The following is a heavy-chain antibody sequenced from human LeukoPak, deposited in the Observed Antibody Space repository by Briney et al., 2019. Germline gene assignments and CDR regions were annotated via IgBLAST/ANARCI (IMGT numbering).Heavy chain of an antibody. V-gene: IGHV3-23*01. D-gene: IGHD3-9*01. CDR1: GFTFSSYG. J-gene: IGHJ4*02. CDR2: ISGSGGST. CDR3: AKDAKVDYDILTGYYMDY. Sequence: GGTLRLSCAASGFTFSSYGMSWVRQAPGKGLEWVSAISGSGGSTYYADSVKGRFTISRDNSKNTLYLQMNSLRAEDTAVYHCAKDAKVDYDILTGYYMDYWGQGTLVTVSS.